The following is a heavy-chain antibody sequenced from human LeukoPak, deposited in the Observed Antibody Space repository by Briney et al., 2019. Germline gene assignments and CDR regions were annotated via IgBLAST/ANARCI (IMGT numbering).Heavy chain of an antibody. D-gene: IGHD2-2*01. V-gene: IGHV3-23*01. CDR1: GFTFSNHA. CDR3: APVSIPSGEFDY. CDR2: ISGSGGST. Sequence: GASLRLSCAASGFTFSNHAMSWVRQAPGKGLEWVSSISGSGGSTYYADSVKGRFTISRDSSKNTLYLQMNTLRAEDTAVHYCAPVSIPSGEFDYWGQGTLVTVSS. J-gene: IGHJ4*02.